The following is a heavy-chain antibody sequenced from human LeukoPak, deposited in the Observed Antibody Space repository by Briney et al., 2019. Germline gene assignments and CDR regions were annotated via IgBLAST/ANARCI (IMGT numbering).Heavy chain of an antibody. V-gene: IGHV1-46*01. Sequence: ASMKVSCKASGYIFTTYYISWVRQAPGQGLEWMAIINPSGGSTSYAQKFQGRVTMTRDTSTSTVYMELSGLRSEDTAVYYCARGYTWESGSFFIDHWGQGTLVTVSS. J-gene: IGHJ4*02. CDR1: GYIFTTYY. CDR2: INPSGGST. CDR3: ARGYTWESGSFFIDH. D-gene: IGHD1-26*01.